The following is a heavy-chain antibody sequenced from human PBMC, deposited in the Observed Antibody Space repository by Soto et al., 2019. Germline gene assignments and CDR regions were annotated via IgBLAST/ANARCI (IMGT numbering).Heavy chain of an antibody. CDR3: ASSDSNYAPFDY. V-gene: IGHV4-39*01. CDR2: IYYSGST. J-gene: IGHJ4*02. Sequence: QLQLQESGPGLVKPSETLSLTCTVSGGSISSSSYYWGWIRQPPGKGLEWIGSIYYSGSTYYNPSLKSRVTISVDTSKNQFSLKLSSVTAADTAVYYCASSDSNYAPFDYWGQGTLVTVSS. CDR1: GGSISSSSYY. D-gene: IGHD4-4*01.